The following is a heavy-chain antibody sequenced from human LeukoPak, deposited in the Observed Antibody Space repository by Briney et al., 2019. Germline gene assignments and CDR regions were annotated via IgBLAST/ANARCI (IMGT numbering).Heavy chain of an antibody. CDR3: ARWRDGSGYYPW. CDR2: INPNSGGT. J-gene: IGHJ4*02. Sequence: VASVKVSCKASGYTFTGCYMHWVRQAPGQGLEWMGWINPNSGGTNYAQKFQGRVTMTRDTSISTAYMELSRLRSDDTAVYYCARWRDGSGYYPWWGQGTLVTVSS. CDR1: GYTFTGCY. D-gene: IGHD3-22*01. V-gene: IGHV1-2*02.